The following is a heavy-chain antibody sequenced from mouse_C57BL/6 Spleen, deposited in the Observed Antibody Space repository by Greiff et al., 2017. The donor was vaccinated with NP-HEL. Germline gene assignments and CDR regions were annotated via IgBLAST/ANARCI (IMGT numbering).Heavy chain of an antibody. CDR3: ARDLGYPYFDY. V-gene: IGHV5-4*01. Sequence: EVQLVESGGGLVKPGGSLKLSCAASGFTFSSYAMSWVRQTPEKRLEWVATISDGGSYTYYPDNVKGRFTISRDNAKNNLYLQMSHLKSEDTAMYYCARDLGYPYFDYWGQGTTLTVSS. CDR1: GFTFSSYA. J-gene: IGHJ2*01. CDR2: ISDGGSYT. D-gene: IGHD2-2*01.